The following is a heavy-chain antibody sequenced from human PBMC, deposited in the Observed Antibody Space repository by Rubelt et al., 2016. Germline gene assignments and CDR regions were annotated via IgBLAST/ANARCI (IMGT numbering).Heavy chain of an antibody. V-gene: IGHV4-4*07. J-gene: IGHJ5*02. Sequence: QVQLQESGPGLVKPSETLSLTCTVSGGSITSYYWSWIRQPAGKGLEWIGRISTSGSTNYNPSLKSRVTMSVDTSKNQFSLKRPSVTAADTAVYYCAMVQDPRYNWFDPWGQGALVTVSA. CDR2: ISTSGST. CDR3: AMVQDPRYNWFDP. CDR1: GGSITSYY.